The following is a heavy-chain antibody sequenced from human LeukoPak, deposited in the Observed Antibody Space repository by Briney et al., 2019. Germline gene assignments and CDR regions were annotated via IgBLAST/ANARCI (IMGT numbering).Heavy chain of an antibody. CDR3: ARDQRTVGYYGMDV. D-gene: IGHD1-26*01. CDR1: GGSISGNH. J-gene: IGHJ6*02. CDR2: INYSGST. V-gene: IGHV4-59*01. Sequence: PSETLSLTCTVSGGSISGNHWSWVRRPPGKGLEWIGYINYSGSTNYNPSLKSRVTISVDTSKNQFSLKLGSVTAADTAVYYCARDQRTVGYYGMDVWGRGTTVTVSS.